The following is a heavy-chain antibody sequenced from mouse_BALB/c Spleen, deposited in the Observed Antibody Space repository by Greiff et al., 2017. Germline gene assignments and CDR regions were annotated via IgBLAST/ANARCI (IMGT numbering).Heavy chain of an antibody. V-gene: IGHV5-6-5*01. Sequence: EVQGVESGGGLVKPGGSLKLSCAASGFTFSSYAMSWVRQTPEKRLEWVASISSGGSTYYPDSVKGRFTISRDNARNILYLQMSSLRSEDTAMYYCARDKSYYAMDYWGQGTSVTVSS. J-gene: IGHJ4*01. D-gene: IGHD3-3*01. CDR3: ARDKSYYAMDY. CDR2: ISSGGST. CDR1: GFTFSSYA.